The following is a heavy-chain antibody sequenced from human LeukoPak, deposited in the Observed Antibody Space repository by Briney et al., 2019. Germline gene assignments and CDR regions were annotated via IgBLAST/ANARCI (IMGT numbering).Heavy chain of an antibody. J-gene: IGHJ4*02. CDR2: ISFDGNTK. D-gene: IGHD3-10*01. V-gene: IGHV3-30*18. CDR1: GFTFSSYA. Sequence: GGSLRLSCTASGFTFSSYAMHWVRQAPGEGLQWVAVISFDGNTKFYGDSVKGRFTISRDNSKNTLYLQMNSLRAEDTALYYCAKDLVENYYGSGVTLDYWGQGTLVTVSS. CDR3: AKDLVENYYGSGVTLDY.